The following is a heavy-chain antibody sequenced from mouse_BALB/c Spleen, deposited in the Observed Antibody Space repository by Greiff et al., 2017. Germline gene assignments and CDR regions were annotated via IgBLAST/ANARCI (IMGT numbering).Heavy chain of an antibody. D-gene: IGHD4-1*01. CDR1: GYTFTSYT. CDR2: INPSSGYT. V-gene: IGHV1-4*01. J-gene: IGHJ4*01. Sequence: QVQLKQSGAELARPGASVKMSCKASGYTFTSYTMHWVKQRPGQGLEWIGYINPSSGYTNYNQKFKDKATLTADKSSSTAYMQLSSLTSEDSAVYYCARQETGTPYYAMDYWGQGTSVTVSS. CDR3: ARQETGTPYYAMDY.